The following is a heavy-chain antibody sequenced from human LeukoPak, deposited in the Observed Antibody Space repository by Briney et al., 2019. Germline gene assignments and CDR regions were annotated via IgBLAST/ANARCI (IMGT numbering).Heavy chain of an antibody. V-gene: IGHV4-30-4*01. Sequence: SETLSLTCSVSGDSISSYYWNWIRQPPGKGLEWIGYIFHRGGTSYNPSLKSRILFSLDTSQNQFSLKLNSVTAADTAVYYCVREILYCSGGSCYRGPFDNWGQGTLVTVSA. CDR3: VREILYCSGGSCYRGPFDN. D-gene: IGHD2-15*01. CDR1: GDSISSYY. CDR2: IFHRGGT. J-gene: IGHJ4*02.